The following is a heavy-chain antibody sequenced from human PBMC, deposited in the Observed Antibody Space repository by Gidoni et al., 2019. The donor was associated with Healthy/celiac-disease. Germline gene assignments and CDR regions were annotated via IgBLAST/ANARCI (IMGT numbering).Heavy chain of an antibody. CDR1: VGSFSGYY. J-gene: IGHJ5*02. CDR2: INHSGSP. Sequence: QVQLQQWVAGLLKPSETLSLTCAVYVGSFSGYYLSWIRQPPGKGLEWIGEINHSGSPNYNPSLKSRVTISVDTSKNQFSLKLSSVTAADTAVYYCARCHLKARPDRAGRGGWFDPWGQGTLVTVSS. CDR3: ARCHLKARPDRAGRGGWFDP. D-gene: IGHD3-10*01. V-gene: IGHV4-34*01.